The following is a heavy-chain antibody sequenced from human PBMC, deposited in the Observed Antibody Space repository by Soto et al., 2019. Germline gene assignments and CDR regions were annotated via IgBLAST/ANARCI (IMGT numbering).Heavy chain of an antibody. D-gene: IGHD6-6*01. CDR3: AAVYSSSPY. Sequence: SETLSLTCTFSGGSISSSSYYLGWIRQPPGKGLEWIGSIYYSGSTYYNPSLKSRVTISADTSKNQFSLKLSSVTAADTAVYYCAAVYSSSPYWGQGTLVTVSS. V-gene: IGHV4-39*01. CDR1: GGSISSSSYY. J-gene: IGHJ4*02. CDR2: IYYSGST.